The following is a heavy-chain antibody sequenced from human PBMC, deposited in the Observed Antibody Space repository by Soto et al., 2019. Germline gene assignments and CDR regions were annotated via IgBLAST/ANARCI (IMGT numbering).Heavy chain of an antibody. CDR3: ARDGGSFDWPMP. D-gene: IGHD3-9*01. V-gene: IGHV3-30-3*01. J-gene: IGHJ5*02. CDR2: ISYDGSNK. CDR1: GFTFSSYA. Sequence: QVQLVESGGGVVQPGRSLRLSCAASGFTFSSYAMHWVRQAPGKGLEWVAVISYDGSNKYYADSVKGRFTISRDNSKNTLYLQMNSLRAEDTAVYYCARDGGSFDWPMPWGQGTLVTVSS.